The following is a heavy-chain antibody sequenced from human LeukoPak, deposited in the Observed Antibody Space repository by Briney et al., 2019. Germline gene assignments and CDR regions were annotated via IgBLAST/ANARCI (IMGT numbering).Heavy chain of an antibody. CDR1: GFTFSSYA. Sequence: GGSLRLSCAASGFTFSSYAMSWVRQAPGKGLEWVSAISGSGGSTYYADSVKGRFTISRDNAKNSLYLQMNSLRAEDTAVYYCARGRAENYYGSGVDWFDPWGQGTLVTVSS. D-gene: IGHD3-10*01. V-gene: IGHV3-23*01. J-gene: IGHJ5*02. CDR3: ARGRAENYYGSGVDWFDP. CDR2: ISGSGGST.